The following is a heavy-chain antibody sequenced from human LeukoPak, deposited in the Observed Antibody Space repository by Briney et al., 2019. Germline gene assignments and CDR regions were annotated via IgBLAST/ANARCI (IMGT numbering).Heavy chain of an antibody. D-gene: IGHD3-10*01. J-gene: IGHJ4*02. CDR2: ISYDGSNK. V-gene: IGHV3-30*03. CDR1: GFTFSSYS. Sequence: PGGSLRLSCAASGFTFSSYSMNWVRQAPGKGLEWVAVISYDGSNKYYADSVKGRFTISRDNSKNTLYLQMNSLRAEDTAVYCCARDPGIRYYFDYWGQGTLVTVSS. CDR3: ARDPGIRYYFDY.